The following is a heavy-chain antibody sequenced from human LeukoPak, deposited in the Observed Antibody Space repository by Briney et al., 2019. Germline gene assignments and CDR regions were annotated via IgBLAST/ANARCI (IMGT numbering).Heavy chain of an antibody. CDR2: FYTSGST. V-gene: IGHV4-61*02. CDR3: ARGGDYYDSSGYYDYFDY. CDR1: GGSISSGSYY. J-gene: IGHJ4*02. Sequence: SETLSLTCTVSGGSISSGSYYWSWIRQSAGKGLEWIGRFYTSGSTNYNPSLKSRVTISVDTSKNQFSLKLSSVTAADTAVYYCARGGDYYDSSGYYDYFDYWGQGTLVTVSS. D-gene: IGHD3-22*01.